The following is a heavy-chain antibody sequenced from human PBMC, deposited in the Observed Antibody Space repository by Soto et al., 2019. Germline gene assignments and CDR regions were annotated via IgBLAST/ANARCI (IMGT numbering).Heavy chain of an antibody. CDR2: VSAYNGNT. J-gene: IGHJ4*02. D-gene: IGHD2-15*01. CDR3: ARDSYCSGGSCYRGYFDY. CDR1: GYTFTSYG. V-gene: IGHV1-18*01. Sequence: QVQLVQSGAEVKKPGASVKVSCKASGYTFTSYGISWVRQAPGQGLEWMGWVSAYNGNTNYAQKLQGRVTMTTDTSTSTAYMELRSLRSDDTAVYYCARDSYCSGGSCYRGYFDYWGQGTLVTVSS.